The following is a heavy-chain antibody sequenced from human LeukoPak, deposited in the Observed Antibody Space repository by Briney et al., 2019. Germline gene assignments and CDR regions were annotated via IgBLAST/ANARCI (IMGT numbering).Heavy chain of an antibody. J-gene: IGHJ4*02. Sequence: GGSLRLSCAASGFTFSSYSMNWVRQAPGKGLEWVSAISGSGGSTYYADSVKGRFTISRDNSKNTLYLQMNSLRAEDTAVYYCAKDSGSKGYFDYWGQGTLVTVSS. CDR2: ISGSGGST. CDR3: AKDSGSKGYFDY. CDR1: GFTFSSYS. D-gene: IGHD3-22*01. V-gene: IGHV3-23*01.